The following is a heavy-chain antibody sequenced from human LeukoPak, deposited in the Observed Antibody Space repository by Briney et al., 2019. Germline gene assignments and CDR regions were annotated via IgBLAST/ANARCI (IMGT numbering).Heavy chain of an antibody. D-gene: IGHD3-22*01. CDR1: GGTFSSYA. J-gene: IGHJ6*02. V-gene: IGHV1-69*05. Sequence: SVKVSCKASGGTFSSYAISWVRQAPGQGLEWMGGIIPIFGTANYAQKFQGRVTIATDESTSTAYMELSSLRSEDTAVYYCARATYYYEPKYYYYGMDVWGQGTTVTVSS. CDR3: ARATYYYEPKYYYYGMDV. CDR2: IIPIFGTA.